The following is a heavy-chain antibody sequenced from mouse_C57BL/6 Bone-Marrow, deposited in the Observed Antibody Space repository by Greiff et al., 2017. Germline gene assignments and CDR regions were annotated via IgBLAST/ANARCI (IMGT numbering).Heavy chain of an antibody. CDR1: GYTFTSYG. V-gene: IGHV1-81*01. J-gene: IGHJ1*03. Sequence: QVHVKQSGAELARPGASVKLSCKASGYTFTSYGISWVKQRTGQGLEWIGEIYPRSGNTYYNEKFKGKATLTADKSSSTAYMELRSLTSEDSAVYFCARWCYWYFDVWGTGTTVTVSS. CDR2: IYPRSGNT. D-gene: IGHD1-1*02. CDR3: ARWCYWYFDV.